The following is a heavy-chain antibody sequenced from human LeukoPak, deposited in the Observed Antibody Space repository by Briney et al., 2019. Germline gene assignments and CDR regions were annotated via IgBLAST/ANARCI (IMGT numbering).Heavy chain of an antibody. CDR1: GGSISTSDFD. D-gene: IGHD1-26*01. CDR2: VSSGGKS. J-gene: IGHJ4*02. Sequence: SETLSLTCAVSGGSISTSDFDWAWIRQPPGQGLEWIATVSSGGKSYYNPYLMSRVTISVDTSKNHFSLDVTSVTAADTGLFYCARFKGGTGFDYWGRGILVIVS. CDR3: ARFKGGTGFDY. V-gene: IGHV4-39*01.